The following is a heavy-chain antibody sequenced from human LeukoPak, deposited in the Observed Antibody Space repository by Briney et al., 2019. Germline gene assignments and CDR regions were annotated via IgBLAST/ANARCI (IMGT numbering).Heavy chain of an antibody. CDR2: ISSSSSYI. Sequence: PGGSLRLSCAASGFTFSNYSMNWVRQAPGKGLEWVSSISSSSSYIYYADSVKGRFTISRDNAKNSLYLQMNSLRAEDTAVYYCAKVTYGSGTYGAFDYWGQGTLVTVSS. D-gene: IGHD3-10*01. CDR3: AKVTYGSGTYGAFDY. J-gene: IGHJ4*02. V-gene: IGHV3-21*04. CDR1: GFTFSNYS.